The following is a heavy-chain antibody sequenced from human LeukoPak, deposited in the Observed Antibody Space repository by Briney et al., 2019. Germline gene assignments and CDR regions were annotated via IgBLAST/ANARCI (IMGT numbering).Heavy chain of an antibody. J-gene: IGHJ6*02. D-gene: IGHD6-6*01. CDR2: IIPIFGTA. CDR1: GGTFSSYA. V-gene: IGHV1-69*13. Sequence: VASVKVSCKASGGTFSSYAISWVRQAPGQGLEWMGGIIPIFGTANYAQKFQGRVTITADESTSTAYMELSSLRSEDTAVYYCARGVGEGSSSNHNIPYYYYGMDVWGQGTTVTVSS. CDR3: ARGVGEGSSSNHNIPYYYYGMDV.